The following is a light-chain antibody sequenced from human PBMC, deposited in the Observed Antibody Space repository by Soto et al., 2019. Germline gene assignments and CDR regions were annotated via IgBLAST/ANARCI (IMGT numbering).Light chain of an antibody. J-gene: IGKJ1*01. V-gene: IGKV1-39*01. CDR3: QQSYSTPRS. CDR1: QSISSY. CDR2: AAS. Sequence: EIQMTQAPSSLSASVGDRVTLTCRVSQSISSYLNWYQQKQGKAPKLMIYAASSLQSGVPSRFSGSLYGTDFNLTISSLQTEDFATYYCQQSYSTPRSFGQGTKVDIK.